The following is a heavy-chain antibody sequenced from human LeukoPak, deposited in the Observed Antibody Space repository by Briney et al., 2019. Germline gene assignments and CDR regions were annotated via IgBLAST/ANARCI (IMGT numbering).Heavy chain of an antibody. J-gene: IGHJ4*02. D-gene: IGHD3-10*01. V-gene: IGHV4-34*01. CDR3: ARGSYYGSGSYYRIDY. CDR1: GVSFNGYY. CDR2: INHSGST. Sequence: SETLSLTCAVYGVSFNGYYWSWIRQPPGKGLEWIGEINHSGSTNYNPSLKSRVTISVDTSKNQFSLKLSSVTAADTAVYYCARGSYYGSGSYYRIDYWGQGILVTVSS.